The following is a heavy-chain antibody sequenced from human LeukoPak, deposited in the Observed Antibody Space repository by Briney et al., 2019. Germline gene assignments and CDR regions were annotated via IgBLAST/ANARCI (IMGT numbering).Heavy chain of an antibody. Sequence: SVKVSCKASGGTFSSYAISWVRQAPGQGLEWMGGIIPIFGTTNYAQKFQDRVTITADKSTSTAYMELSSLRSEDTAVYYCAREDILTGYYNPRWGTNWFDPWGQGTLVTVSS. CDR3: AREDILTGYYNPRWGTNWFDP. D-gene: IGHD3-9*01. V-gene: IGHV1-69*06. CDR1: GGTFSSYA. CDR2: IIPIFGTT. J-gene: IGHJ5*02.